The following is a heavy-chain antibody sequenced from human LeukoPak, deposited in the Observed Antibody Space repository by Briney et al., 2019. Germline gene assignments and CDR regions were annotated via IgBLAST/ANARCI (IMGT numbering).Heavy chain of an antibody. CDR2: VSGSGGST. CDR1: GFTFSSYV. J-gene: IGHJ5*02. D-gene: IGHD2/OR15-2a*01. V-gene: IGHV3-23*01. CDR3: AKDSLTFWFDP. Sequence: GGSLRLSCAASGFTFSSYVMTWVRQAPGKGLEWVSTVSGSGGSTYYADSAKGRFTTSRDNSKNTLYLQMNSLRAKDTAVYYCAKDSLTFWFDPWGQGTLVTVSS.